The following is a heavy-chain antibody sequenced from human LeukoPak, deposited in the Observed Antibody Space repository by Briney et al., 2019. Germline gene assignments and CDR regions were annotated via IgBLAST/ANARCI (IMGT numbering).Heavy chain of an antibody. J-gene: IGHJ6*03. CDR1: GGSISSSRYY. CDR2: IYFSGGT. D-gene: IGHD5-12*01. Sequence: SETLSLTCTVSGGSISSSRYYWAWVRQPPGKGLEWIASIYFSGGTYYNPSLKSRLTISIDTSKNQFSLKLRSVTPADTAVYYCARTTEGYAGGPGYSYYYYMDVWGKGTTVTISS. CDR3: ARTTEGYAGGPGYSYYYYMDV. V-gene: IGHV4-39*07.